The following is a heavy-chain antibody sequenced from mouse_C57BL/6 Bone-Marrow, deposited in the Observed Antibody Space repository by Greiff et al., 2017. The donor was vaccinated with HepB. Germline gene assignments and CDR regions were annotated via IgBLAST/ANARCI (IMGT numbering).Heavy chain of an antibody. J-gene: IGHJ2*03. V-gene: IGHV1-26*01. CDR1: GYTFTDYY. CDR2: INPNNGGT. Sequence: EVQLQQSGPELVKPGASVKLSCKASGYTFTDYYMNWVKQSHGKSLEWIGDINPNNGGTSYNQKFKGKATLTVDKSSSTAYMELGSLTSEDSAVYYCAGCGLCFDYWGQGTSLTVSA. CDR3: AGCGLCFDY.